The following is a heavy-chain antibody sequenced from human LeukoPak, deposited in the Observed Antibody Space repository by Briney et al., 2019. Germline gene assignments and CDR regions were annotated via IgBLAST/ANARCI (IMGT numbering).Heavy chain of an antibody. CDR1: GGSFSGYY. J-gene: IGHJ5*02. D-gene: IGHD6-13*01. V-gene: IGHV4-34*01. Sequence: PSETLSLTCAVYGGSFSGYYWSWIRQPPGKGLEWIGEINHSGSTNYNPSLKSRVTISVDTSKNQFSLKLSSVTAADTAVYYCARDLSYGSSSKLRNWFDPWGQGTLVTVSS. CDR2: INHSGST. CDR3: ARDLSYGSSSKLRNWFDP.